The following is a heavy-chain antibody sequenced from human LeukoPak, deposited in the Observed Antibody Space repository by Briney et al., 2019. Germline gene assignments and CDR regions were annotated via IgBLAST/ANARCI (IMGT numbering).Heavy chain of an antibody. CDR3: ARDLSTTGTFDY. D-gene: IGHD1-1*01. Sequence: GGSLRLSCAASGFTFSEHAMQWVRQAPGKGLEWVAVTSRDGSNKFYTDSVKGRFTVSRDNSENTLYLQMNSLRVEDTAVYYCARDLSTTGTFDYWGQGTRVTVSS. J-gene: IGHJ4*02. CDR1: GFTFSEHA. CDR2: TSRDGSNK. V-gene: IGHV3-30*04.